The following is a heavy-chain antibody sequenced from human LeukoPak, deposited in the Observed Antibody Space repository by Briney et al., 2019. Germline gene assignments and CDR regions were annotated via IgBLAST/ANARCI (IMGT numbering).Heavy chain of an antibody. J-gene: IGHJ5*02. CDR2: IYYSGST. Sequence: SETVSLTCTVYGCSISSSSYYWGWIRQPPGKGLEWFGSIYYSGSTYYNPSLKSRVTISVDTSKNQFSLKLSSVTAADTAVYYCARGSDSSGYYNWFDPWGQGTLVTVSS. CDR3: ARGSDSSGYYNWFDP. V-gene: IGHV4-39*01. CDR1: GCSISSSSYY. D-gene: IGHD3-22*01.